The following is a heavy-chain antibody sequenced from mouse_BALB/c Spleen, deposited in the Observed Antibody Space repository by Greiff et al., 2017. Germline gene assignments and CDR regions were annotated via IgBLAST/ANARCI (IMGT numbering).Heavy chain of an antibody. D-gene: IGHD5-1-1*01. J-gene: IGHJ3*01. CDR1: GYTFTSYW. CDR2: INPSNGRT. V-gene: IGHV1S81*02. CDR3: AKYAWFAY. Sequence: QVQLQQPGAELVKPGASVKLSCKASGYTFTSYWMHWVKQRPGQGLEWIGEINPSNGRTNYNEKFKSKATLTVDKSSSTAYMQLSSLTSEDSAVYYCAKYAWFAYWGQGTLVTGSA.